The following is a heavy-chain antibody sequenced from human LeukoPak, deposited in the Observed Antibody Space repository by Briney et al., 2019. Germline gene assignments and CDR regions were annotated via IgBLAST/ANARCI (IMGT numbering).Heavy chain of an antibody. CDR1: GFTFSGSA. CDR3: TRHGVVPAAMEDYYYYYYMDV. CDR2: IRSKANSYAT. Sequence: GGSLRLSCAASGFTFSGSAMHWVRQASGKGLEWVGRIRSKANSYATAYAASVKGRFTISRDDSKNTAYLQMNSLKTEDTAVYYCTRHGVVPAAMEDYYYYYYMDVWGKGTTVTVSS. V-gene: IGHV3-73*01. J-gene: IGHJ6*03. D-gene: IGHD2-2*01.